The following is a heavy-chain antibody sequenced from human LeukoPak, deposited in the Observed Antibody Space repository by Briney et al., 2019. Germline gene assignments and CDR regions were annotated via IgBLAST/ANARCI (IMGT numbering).Heavy chain of an antibody. CDR3: AKGTRIAAAGSFDY. D-gene: IGHD6-13*01. CDR2: ISWNSGSI. Sequence: GGSLRLSCAASGFTFDDYATHWVRQAPGKGLEWVSGISWNSGSIGYADSVKGRFTISRDNAKNSLYLQMNSLRAEDTALYYCAKGTRIAAAGSFDYWGQGTLVTVSS. J-gene: IGHJ4*02. CDR1: GFTFDDYA. V-gene: IGHV3-9*01.